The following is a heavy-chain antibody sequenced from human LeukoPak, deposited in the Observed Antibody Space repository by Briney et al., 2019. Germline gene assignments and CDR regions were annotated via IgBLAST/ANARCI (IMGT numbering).Heavy chain of an antibody. J-gene: IGHJ5*02. D-gene: IGHD1-26*01. V-gene: IGHV1-8*01. CDR3: ARGGSYDWFDP. CDR2: MNPNSGNT. CDR1: GYTFTSYD. Sequence: ASVKVSCKASGYTFTSYDINWVRQATGQGLEWMGWMNPNSGNTGYAQKLQGRVTMTTDTSTSTAYMELRSLRSDDTAVYYCARGGSYDWFDPWGQGTLVTVSS.